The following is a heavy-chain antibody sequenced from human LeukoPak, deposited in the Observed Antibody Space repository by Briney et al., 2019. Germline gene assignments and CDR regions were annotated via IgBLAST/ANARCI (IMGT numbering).Heavy chain of an antibody. D-gene: IGHD3-3*01. CDR1: GFTFSSYA. CDR3: AKDSPSGYYDFWSGYPTGAFDI. J-gene: IGHJ3*02. CDR2: ISWNSGSI. V-gene: IGHV3-9*01. Sequence: GGSLRLSCAASGFTFSSYAMSWVRQAPGKGLEWVSGISWNSGSIGYADSVKGRFTISRDNAKNSLYLQMNSLRAEDTALYYCAKDSPSGYYDFWSGYPTGAFDIWGQGTMVTVSS.